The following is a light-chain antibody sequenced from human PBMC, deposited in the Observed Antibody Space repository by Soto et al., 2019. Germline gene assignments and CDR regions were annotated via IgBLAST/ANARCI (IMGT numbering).Light chain of an antibody. CDR2: AAS. CDR3: QQSLTIPYT. V-gene: IGKV1-39*01. CDR1: QTISTH. J-gene: IGKJ2*01. Sequence: DIQMTQSPSSLSASVGDRVTITCPASQTISTHLNWYQQKPGKAPKLLIYAASTLQSGVPSRFSGSGSGTDFTLTINSLQPEDFATYYCQQSLTIPYTFGQGTKLEIK.